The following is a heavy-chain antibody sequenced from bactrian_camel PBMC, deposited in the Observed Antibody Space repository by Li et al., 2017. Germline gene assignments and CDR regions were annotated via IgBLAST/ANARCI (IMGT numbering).Heavy chain of an antibody. D-gene: IGHD6*01. V-gene: IGHV3S53*01. Sequence: VQLVESGGGAVQAGGSLNLSCTASSNEYRTYCMAWFRQVPGKDREGVATIDLEGNTKYADFVKGRFFISRDYTKTNLFLQMNSLKSEDSAMYYCAADGPRTVAAVTSLNAQVCNYWGQGTQVTVS. CDR3: AADGPRTVAAVTSLNAQVCNY. CDR2: IDLEGNT. J-gene: IGHJ4*01. CDR1: SNEYRTYC.